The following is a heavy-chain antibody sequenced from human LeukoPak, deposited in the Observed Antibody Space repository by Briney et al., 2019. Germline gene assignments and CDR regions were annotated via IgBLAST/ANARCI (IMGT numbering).Heavy chain of an antibody. CDR3: ARDKYGSGSYYFNWFDP. CDR2: ISSSSSYI. Sequence: PGGSLRLSCAASGFTFSSYSMNWVRQAPGKGLEWVSSISSSSSYIYYADSVKGRFTISRDNAKNSLYPQMNSLRAEDTAVYYCARDKYGSGSYYFNWFDPWGQGTLVTVSS. V-gene: IGHV3-21*01. J-gene: IGHJ5*02. D-gene: IGHD3-10*01. CDR1: GFTFSSYS.